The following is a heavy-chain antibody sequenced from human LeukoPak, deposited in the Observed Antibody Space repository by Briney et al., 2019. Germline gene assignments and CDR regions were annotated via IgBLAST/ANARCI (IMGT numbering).Heavy chain of an antibody. Sequence: SETLSLTCAVYGGSFSGYYWSWIRQPPGKGLEWIGEIDHSGSTNYNPSLKSRVTISVDTSKNQFSLKLSSVTAADTAVYYCARVVRNYYDSSGYYHAVYYYYYGMDVWGQGTTVTVSS. CDR3: ARVVRNYYDSSGYYHAVYYYYYGMDV. V-gene: IGHV4-34*01. J-gene: IGHJ6*02. D-gene: IGHD3-22*01. CDR2: IDHSGST. CDR1: GGSFSGYY.